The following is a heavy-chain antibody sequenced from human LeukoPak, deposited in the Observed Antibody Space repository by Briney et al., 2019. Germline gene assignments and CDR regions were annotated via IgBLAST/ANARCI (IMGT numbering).Heavy chain of an antibody. J-gene: IGHJ4*02. CDR1: GFRFSDYW. CDR2: TNQDGRQK. Sequence: GGSLRLSCAASGFRFSDYWMNWIRQAPGKGLEWVANTNQDGRQKYYVDFVKGRFAISRDNAEKIFYLQIDSLRVEDTAVYYCAGWGSRNYWGQGTLVTVSS. V-gene: IGHV3-7*03. D-gene: IGHD7-27*01. CDR3: AGWGSRNY.